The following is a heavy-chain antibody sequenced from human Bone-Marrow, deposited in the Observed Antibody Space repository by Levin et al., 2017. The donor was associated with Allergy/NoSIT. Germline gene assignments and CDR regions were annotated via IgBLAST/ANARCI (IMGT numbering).Heavy chain of an antibody. Sequence: PGGSLRLSCAASGFTFSSHAMSWIRQAPGKGLEWVSLISSSGHATYYADSVKGRFTVSRDNSKNTFFLQMNSLRVEDTATYYCAKEDYSFGDYDSWGQGTLVTVSS. V-gene: IGHV3-23*01. CDR1: GFTFSSHA. D-gene: IGHD4-17*01. J-gene: IGHJ5*01. CDR3: AKEDYSFGDYDS. CDR2: ISSSGHAT.